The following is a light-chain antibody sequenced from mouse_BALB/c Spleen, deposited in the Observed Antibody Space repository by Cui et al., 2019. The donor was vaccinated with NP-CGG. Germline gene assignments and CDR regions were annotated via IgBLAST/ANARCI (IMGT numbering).Light chain of an antibody. V-gene: IGLV1*01. CDR3: ALWYSNHWV. J-gene: IGLJ1*01. CDR2: GTN. CDR1: TGSVTTTNY. Sequence: AVVTQESAPTTSPGETVTLTCRSSTGSVTTTNYANWVREKPDHLFTGLIGGTNNRPPGVPARFSGSLIGDKAALTITGAQTEDEAVYFCALWYSNHWVFGGGTKLTVL.